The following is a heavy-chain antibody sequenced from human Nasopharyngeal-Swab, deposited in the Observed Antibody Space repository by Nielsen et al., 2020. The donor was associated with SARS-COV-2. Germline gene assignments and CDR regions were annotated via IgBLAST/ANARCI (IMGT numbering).Heavy chain of an antibody. CDR2: IYYSGST. V-gene: IGHV4-39*01. D-gene: IGHD3-22*01. CDR3: ARHQGYYATGFDY. CDR1: GGSISSSSYY. Sequence: SETLSLTCTVSGGSISSSSYYWGWIRQPPGKGPEWIGSIYYSGSTYYNPSLKSRVTISVDTSKNQFSLKLSSVTAADTAVYYCARHQGYYATGFDYWGQGTLVTVSS. J-gene: IGHJ4*02.